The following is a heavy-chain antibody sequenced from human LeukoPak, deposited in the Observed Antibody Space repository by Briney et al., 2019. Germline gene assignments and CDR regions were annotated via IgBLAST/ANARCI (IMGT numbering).Heavy chain of an antibody. CDR2: IIPIFGTA. J-gene: IGHJ4*02. CDR1: GGTFSSYA. Sequence: SVKVSCKASGGTFSSYAISWVRQAPGQGLEWMGGIIPIFGTANYAQKFQGRVTITADESTSTAYMELSSLRSEDTAVYYCARDRTGFGELYSDYWGQGTLVTVSS. V-gene: IGHV1-69*13. CDR3: ARDRTGFGELYSDY. D-gene: IGHD3-10*01.